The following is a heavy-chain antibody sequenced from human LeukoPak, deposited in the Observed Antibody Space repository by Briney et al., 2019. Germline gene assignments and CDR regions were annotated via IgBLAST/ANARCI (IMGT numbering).Heavy chain of an antibody. J-gene: IGHJ5*02. Sequence: SETLSLTCTVSGDSMSSYYWSWIRQPPGKELEWIGYIYYSGSTNYNPSLKSRVTISVDTSKNQFSLKLSSVTAADTAVYYCAREGNTYGSNWFDPWGQGTLVTVSS. V-gene: IGHV4-59*01. CDR2: IYYSGST. D-gene: IGHD5-18*01. CDR3: AREGNTYGSNWFDP. CDR1: GDSMSSYY.